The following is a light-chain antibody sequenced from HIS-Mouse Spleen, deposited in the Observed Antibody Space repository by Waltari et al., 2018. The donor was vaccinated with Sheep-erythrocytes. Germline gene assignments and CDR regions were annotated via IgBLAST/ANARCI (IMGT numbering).Light chain of an antibody. Sequence: QSALTPPRSVSGSPGQSVTISCTGTRRDVGGYNYVSWYQQHPGKAPKLMIYDVSKRPSGVPDRFSGSKSGNTASLTISGLQAEDEADYYCCSYAGSYNHVFATGTKVTVL. J-gene: IGLJ1*01. V-gene: IGLV2-11*01. CDR2: DVS. CDR3: CSYAGSYNHV. CDR1: RRDVGGYNY.